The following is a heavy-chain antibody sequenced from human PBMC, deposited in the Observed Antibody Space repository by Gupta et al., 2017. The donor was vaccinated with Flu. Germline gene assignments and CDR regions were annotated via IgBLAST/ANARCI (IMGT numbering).Heavy chain of an antibody. Sequence: QVQLVRSGAEVMKPGGSVMVSCKASGYSCGSYDINGVRQASGAGPERGGWKSPNSGNEGYEQKFQGRVTITRNNSISKAYMSLTSLRSEDTADYNCAKRIEDSLYYYLDVWGRGTTVTVSS. V-gene: IGHV1-8*01. CDR1: GYSCGSYD. D-gene: IGHD2-15*01. J-gene: IGHJ6*03. CDR3: AKRIEDSLYYYLDV. CDR2: KSPNSGNE.